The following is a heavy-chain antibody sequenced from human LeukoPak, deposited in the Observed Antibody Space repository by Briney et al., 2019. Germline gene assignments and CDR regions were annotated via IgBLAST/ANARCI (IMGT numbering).Heavy chain of an antibody. CDR2: IYSGGST. J-gene: IGHJ4*02. V-gene: IGHV3-66*01. CDR1: GFTVSSNY. D-gene: IGHD3-22*01. Sequence: GGSLRLSCAASGFTVSSNYMSWVRQAPGKGLEWVSVIYSGGSTYYADSVKGRFTISRDNSKNTLYLQMNSLRAEDTAVYYCAREYDSSGYVDYWGQGTLVTVSS. CDR3: AREYDSSGYVDY.